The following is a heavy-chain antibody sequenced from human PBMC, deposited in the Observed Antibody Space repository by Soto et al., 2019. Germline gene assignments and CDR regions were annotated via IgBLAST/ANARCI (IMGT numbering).Heavy chain of an antibody. Sequence: QVQLVESGGGLVKPGGSLRLSCAASGFTFSDYYMSWIRQAPGNGLEWVSYISSSGSTIYYADSVKGRFTISRDNAKNSLYLQMNRLRAEDSAVDYCARADEVELQFDYWGQGTLVTVYS. CDR2: ISSSGSTI. CDR3: ARADEVELQFDY. J-gene: IGHJ4*02. V-gene: IGHV3-11*01. CDR1: GFTFSDYY. D-gene: IGHD1-7*01.